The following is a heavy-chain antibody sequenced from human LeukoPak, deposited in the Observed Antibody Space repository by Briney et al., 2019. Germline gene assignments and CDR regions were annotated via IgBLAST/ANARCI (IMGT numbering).Heavy chain of an antibody. Sequence: SETLSLTCTVSGGSFSGYYWSWIRQPPGKGLEWIGEINHSGSTNYNPSLKSRVTISVDTSKNQFSLKLSSVTAADTAVYYCARQRGWHNFGYWGQGTLVTVSS. V-gene: IGHV4-34*01. J-gene: IGHJ4*02. CDR1: GGSFSGYY. D-gene: IGHD6-19*01. CDR3: ARQRGWHNFGY. CDR2: INHSGST.